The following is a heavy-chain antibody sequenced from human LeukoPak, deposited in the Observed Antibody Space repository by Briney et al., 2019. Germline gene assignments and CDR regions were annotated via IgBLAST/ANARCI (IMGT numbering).Heavy chain of an antibody. CDR1: GYTFTSYY. CDR3: ARGGSYYIYYYYGMDV. D-gene: IGHD1-26*01. CDR2: INPSGGST. V-gene: IGHV1-46*01. J-gene: IGHJ6*02. Sequence: ASVKVSCKASGYTFTSYYMHWVRQAPGQGLEWMGIINPSGGSTSYAQKFQGRVTMTRDTSTSTVYMELSSLRSEDTAVYYCARGGSYYIYYYYGMDVWGQWTTVTVSS.